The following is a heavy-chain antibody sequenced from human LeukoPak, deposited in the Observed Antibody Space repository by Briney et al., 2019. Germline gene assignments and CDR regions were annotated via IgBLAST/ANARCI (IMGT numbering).Heavy chain of an antibody. CDR2: IKPDGTEK. D-gene: IGHD6-6*01. CDR1: RFTFSSYA. J-gene: IGHJ4*02. V-gene: IGHV3-7*01. Sequence: GGSLRLSCAASRFTFSSYAMSWVRQAPGKGLEWVANIKPDGTEKYYVDSLKGRFTISRDNAKNSLYLQMNSLRVEDTAVYYCARGGNSSWDYWGQGALVTVSS. CDR3: ARGGNSSWDY.